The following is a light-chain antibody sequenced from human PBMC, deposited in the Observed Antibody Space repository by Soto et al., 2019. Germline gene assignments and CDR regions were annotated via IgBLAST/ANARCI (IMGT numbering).Light chain of an antibody. V-gene: IGKV3D-20*01. J-gene: IGKJ4*01. CDR2: DTS. CDR3: QQFGSLIT. CDR1: QSITNNY. Sequence: DIVLTQSPATLSLSPGERATLSCGASQSITNNYLAWYQQKPGLAPRLLIYDTSKRATGIPDRFSGSGSGTDFTLTIGRLEPEDFAAYYCQQFGSLITFGGGTKVEIK.